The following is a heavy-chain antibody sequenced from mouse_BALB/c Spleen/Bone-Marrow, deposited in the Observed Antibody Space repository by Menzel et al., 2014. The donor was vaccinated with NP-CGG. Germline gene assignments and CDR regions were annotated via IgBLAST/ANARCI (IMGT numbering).Heavy chain of an antibody. J-gene: IGHJ2*01. Sequence: EVQLVESGGGLVQPGGSLKLSCAASGFTFSNYGMPWVRQTPDKRLELVATINGNGGSTYYPDSVKGRFTISRDTAKNTLYLQMSSLKSEETAMYYCVRGNYGNYVDYFDFWGQGTTLTVSS. D-gene: IGHD2-1*01. V-gene: IGHV5-6-3*01. CDR2: INGNGGST. CDR3: VRGNYGNYVDYFDF. CDR1: GFTFSNYG.